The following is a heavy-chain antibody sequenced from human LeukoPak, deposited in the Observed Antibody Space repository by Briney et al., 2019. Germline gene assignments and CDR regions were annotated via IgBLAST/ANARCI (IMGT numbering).Heavy chain of an antibody. CDR3: ASDHSYGDYVPADLGDAFDI. CDR2: INPSGGST. J-gene: IGHJ3*02. V-gene: IGHV1-46*01. CDR1: GYTFTSYC. D-gene: IGHD4-17*01. Sequence: ASVKVSCKASGYTFTSYCMHWVRQAPGQGLEWMGIINPSGGSTSYAQKFQGRVTMTRDTSTSTVYMELSSLRSEDTAVYYCASDHSYGDYVPADLGDAFDIWGQGTMVTVSS.